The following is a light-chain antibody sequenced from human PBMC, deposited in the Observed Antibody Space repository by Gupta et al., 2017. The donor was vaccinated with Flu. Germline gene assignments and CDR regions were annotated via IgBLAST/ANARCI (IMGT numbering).Light chain of an antibody. CDR3: CSHAGSYTYV. V-gene: IGLV2-11*01. Sequence: QSALTQPRSVSGSPGQSVTLSCTGTSSDVGGYDDVSWYQQHPGKAPKLMIYDVNERPSGVPDRFSGSKSGNTASLTISGLQAEDEADYYCCSHAGSYTYVFGTGTIVTVL. CDR2: DVN. J-gene: IGLJ1*01. CDR1: SSDVGGYDD.